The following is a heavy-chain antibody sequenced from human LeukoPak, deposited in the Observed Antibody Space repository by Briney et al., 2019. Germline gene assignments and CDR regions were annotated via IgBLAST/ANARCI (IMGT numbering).Heavy chain of an antibody. CDR2: ISWDGGST. D-gene: IGHD6-19*01. CDR3: AKGTGIAVARPLFDY. Sequence: GGSLRLSCAASGFTFDDYAMHWVRQAPGKGLEWASLISWDGGSTYYADSVKGRFTISRDNSKNSLYLQMNSLRAEDTALYYCAKGTGIAVARPLFDYWGQGTLVTVSS. J-gene: IGHJ4*02. CDR1: GFTFDDYA. V-gene: IGHV3-43D*03.